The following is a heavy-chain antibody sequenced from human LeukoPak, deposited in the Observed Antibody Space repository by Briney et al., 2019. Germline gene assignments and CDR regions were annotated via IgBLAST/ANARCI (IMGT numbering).Heavy chain of an antibody. J-gene: IGHJ4*02. CDR2: SRYDGSDK. CDR1: GFTFSSCG. V-gene: IGHV3-30*02. D-gene: IGHD1-26*01. Sequence: GGSLRLSCAASGFTFSSCGMHWVRQRPGKGLEWVAYSRYDGSDKYYIDSVRGRFTIARDNPKETLYLQMTSLSHDDTAVYLCVKDVGVGASYFDNWGQGTLVAVSP. CDR3: VKDVGVGASYFDN.